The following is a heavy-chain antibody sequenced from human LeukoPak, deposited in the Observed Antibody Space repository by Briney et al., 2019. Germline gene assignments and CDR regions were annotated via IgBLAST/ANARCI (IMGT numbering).Heavy chain of an antibody. CDR2: IKQDGSKK. V-gene: IGHV3-7*03. CDR3: ATPLDYYDSSGYHQGGD. Sequence: GGSLRLSCAAPGFTFSSYTMSWVRQAPGKGLEWVANIKQDGSKKNYVDSVKGRFTISRDNAKNSLYLQMNSLRAEDTAVYYCATPLDYYDSSGYHQGGDWGQGTLVTVSS. J-gene: IGHJ4*02. D-gene: IGHD3-22*01. CDR1: GFTFSSYT.